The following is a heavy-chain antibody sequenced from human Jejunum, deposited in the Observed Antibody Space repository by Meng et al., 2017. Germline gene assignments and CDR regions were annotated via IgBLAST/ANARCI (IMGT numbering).Heavy chain of an antibody. D-gene: IGHD3-10*02. J-gene: IGHJ2*01. V-gene: IGHV4-4*02. CDR2: VYHSGST. CDR3: ARADYVRYFDL. Sequence: QVALQESDPGLWKPSETLSLTWAVSGGSIESNNWWTWIRQPPGQGLEWIGEVYHSGSTHYNPSLQSRVTISIDNSKNRFSLSLNSVTAADTAIYYCARADYVRYFDLWGRGTLVTVSS. CDR1: GGSIESNNW.